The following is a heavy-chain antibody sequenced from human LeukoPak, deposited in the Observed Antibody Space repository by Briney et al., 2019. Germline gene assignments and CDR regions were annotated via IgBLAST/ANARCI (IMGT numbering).Heavy chain of an antibody. V-gene: IGHV1-69*13. CDR1: GGTFSSYA. CDR3: ARDLPLPLRGYSGYGDAFDI. J-gene: IGHJ3*02. D-gene: IGHD5-12*01. Sequence: GASVKVSCKASGGTFSSYAISWVRQAPGQGLEWMGGIIPIFGTANYAQKFQGRVTITADESTSTAYMELSSLRSEDTAVYYCARDLPLPLRGYSGYGDAFDIWGQGTMVTVSS. CDR2: IIPIFGTA.